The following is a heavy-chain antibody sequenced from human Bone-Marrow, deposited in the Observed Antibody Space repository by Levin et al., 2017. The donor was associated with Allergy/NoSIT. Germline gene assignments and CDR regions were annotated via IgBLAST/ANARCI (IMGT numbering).Heavy chain of an antibody. CDR3: AKDVGSTVFGVVTTTYAMDV. D-gene: IGHD3-3*01. Sequence: GGSLRLSCAASGFEFSDYYMTWIRQGPGKGLEWVSFISGSGSTMYFADSVKGRFNMSRDNAKNTLYLEMNSLTIEDTAVYYCAKDVGSTVFGVVTTTYAMDVWGQGTTVTVS. J-gene: IGHJ6*02. CDR2: ISGSGSTM. V-gene: IGHV3-11*01. CDR1: GFEFSDYY.